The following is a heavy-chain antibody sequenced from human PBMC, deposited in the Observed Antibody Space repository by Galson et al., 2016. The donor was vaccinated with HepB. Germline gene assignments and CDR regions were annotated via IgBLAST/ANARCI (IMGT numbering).Heavy chain of an antibody. D-gene: IGHD1-7*01. V-gene: IGHV1-2*04. CDR1: GYTFTGYH. Sequence: SVKVSCKASGYTFTGYHIHWVRQAPGQGLEWVGWINPNSGGTNYAQKFQDWVTMTRDTSISTAYMELRGLRSDDTAMYYCARVGNYVPMFFEYFGQGTLVTVSS. CDR2: INPNSGGT. J-gene: IGHJ4*02. CDR3: ARVGNYVPMFFEY.